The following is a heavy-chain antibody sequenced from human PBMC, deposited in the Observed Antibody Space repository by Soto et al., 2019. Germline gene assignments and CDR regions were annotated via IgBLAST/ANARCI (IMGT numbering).Heavy chain of an antibody. CDR2: SNPDSGGT. CDR3: ARAKSSRSGSAKVQFDF. V-gene: IGHV1-2*02. J-gene: IGHJ4*02. D-gene: IGHD3-10*01. CDR1: GYTFIDYY. Sequence: QVHLVQSGAELKKLGASVLVSCKASGYTFIDYYIHWIRQAPGQGLEWMGWSNPDSGGTITAQKFQGRVTLTRDTSINTGYMEVTRLTSDDTAIYYCARAKSSRSGSAKVQFDFWGQGTLVTVSS.